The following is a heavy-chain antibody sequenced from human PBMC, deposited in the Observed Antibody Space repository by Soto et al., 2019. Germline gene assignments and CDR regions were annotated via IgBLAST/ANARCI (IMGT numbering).Heavy chain of an antibody. CDR1: GGSITTSDYS. CDR3: VRERTIFGVAPGGGVDV. Sequence: QLQLQASGSGLVKPSQTLSLTCAVSGGSITTSDYSWSWICQPPGRGLEWIGSIYHTGTTHYIPSLKSRVTMALDKSKNQFSLDLTSMTAADTAVYYCVRERTIFGVAPGGGVDVWGRGTTVTVSS. D-gene: IGHD3-3*01. V-gene: IGHV4-30-2*01. CDR2: IYHTGTT. J-gene: IGHJ6*02.